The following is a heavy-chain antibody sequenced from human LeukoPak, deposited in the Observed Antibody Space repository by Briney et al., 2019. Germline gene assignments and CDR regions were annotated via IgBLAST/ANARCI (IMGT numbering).Heavy chain of an antibody. J-gene: IGHJ5*02. CDR2: INPSGGST. CDR1: GYTITSYY. CDR3: ARDVEGDYYDSSGYYYSFDP. V-gene: IGHV1-46*01. Sequence: ASVKVSCKASGYTITSYYMHWVRQAPGQGLEWMGIINPSGGSTSYAQKFQGRVTVTRDMSTSTVYMELSSLRSEDTAVYYCARDVEGDYYDSSGYYYSFDPWGQGTLVTVSS. D-gene: IGHD3-22*01.